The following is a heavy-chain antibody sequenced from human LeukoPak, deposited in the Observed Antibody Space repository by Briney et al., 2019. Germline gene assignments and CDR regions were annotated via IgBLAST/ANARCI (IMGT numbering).Heavy chain of an antibody. CDR3: ARDGGAAVGFPFDY. V-gene: IGHV3-64*01. Sequence: FSNYAMNWVRPAPWKGMEYVSGISGNGGRRYYVNSVRGSFTISRDNSKNTLYLQMGSLRAEDMAVYYCARDGGAAVGFPFDYWGQGTLVTVSS. CDR1: FSNYA. D-gene: IGHD6-13*01. CDR2: ISGNGGRR. J-gene: IGHJ4*02.